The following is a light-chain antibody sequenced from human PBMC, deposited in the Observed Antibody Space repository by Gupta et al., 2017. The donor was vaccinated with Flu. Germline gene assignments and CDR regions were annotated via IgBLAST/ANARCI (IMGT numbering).Light chain of an antibody. J-gene: IGLJ1*01. Sequence: QSVLAHPASVSGSPGPSITISCTGTSTDIGAYNSVSWYQQHPDTAPKLLIYEVSNRPSGVSDRFSGSKSGNTASLTISGLQTEDEADYYCSSYTTISPLYVFGTGTEVTVL. CDR3: SSYTTISPLYV. CDR2: EVS. V-gene: IGLV2-14*01. CDR1: STDIGAYNS.